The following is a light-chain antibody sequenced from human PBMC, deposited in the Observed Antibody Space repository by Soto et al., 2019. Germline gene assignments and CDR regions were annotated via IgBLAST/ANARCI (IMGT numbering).Light chain of an antibody. CDR2: GTS. Sequence: EIVMTQSPATLSVSLGDRATLSCRASQSVASSYLAWYQQKPGQAPRLLIYGTSSRATGTPDKFSGGGSGTDFTLTISRVEPDDSAVYYCQQYDKSPPWTFGQGTKVDIK. CDR1: QSVASSY. V-gene: IGKV3-20*01. CDR3: QQYDKSPPWT. J-gene: IGKJ1*01.